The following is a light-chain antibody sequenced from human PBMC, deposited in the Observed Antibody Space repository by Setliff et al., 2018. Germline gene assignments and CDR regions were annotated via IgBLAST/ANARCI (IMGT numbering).Light chain of an antibody. J-gene: IGLJ1*01. CDR2: EVS. Sequence: QSALTQSASVSGSPGQSITISCTGTSSDVGGYNYVSWYQQHPGKAPKLMIYEVSNRPSGVSNRFSGSKSGNTASLTISGLQAEDEADYYCSSYTSSSTLDVFGTGTRSPS. CDR3: SSYTSSSTLDV. V-gene: IGLV2-14*01. CDR1: SSDVGGYNY.